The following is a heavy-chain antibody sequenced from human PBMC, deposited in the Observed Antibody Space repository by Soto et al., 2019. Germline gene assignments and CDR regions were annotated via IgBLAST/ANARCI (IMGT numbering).Heavy chain of an antibody. Sequence: EVQLLESGGGLVQPGGSLRLSCAASGFTFSSYAMSWVRQAPGKGLEWVSAISGSGGSTYYADSVKGRFTISRDNSKNTLYLQMNRRRAQDTALYYCAKDPHRYSGSYWFDPWGQGTLVTVAS. D-gene: IGHD1-26*01. CDR1: GFTFSSYA. CDR3: AKDPHRYSGSYWFDP. J-gene: IGHJ5*02. V-gene: IGHV3-23*01. CDR2: ISGSGGST.